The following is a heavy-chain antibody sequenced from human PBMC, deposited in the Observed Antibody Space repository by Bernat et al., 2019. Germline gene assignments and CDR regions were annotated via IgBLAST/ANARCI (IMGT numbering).Heavy chain of an antibody. D-gene: IGHD2-2*01. V-gene: IGHV3-30*18. CDR2: ISFDGSNK. J-gene: IGHJ5*02. CDR1: GFTFSTYD. CDR3: AKDNEHCSSISCYYGLSFDPALRRP. Sequence: QVQLVESGGGVVQPGRSLRLSCATSGFTFSTYDMHWVRQAPGKGLEWVAVISFDGSNKYYVDSVKGRFTISRNNSKNTLYLQMNSLRAEDTAMYYFAKDNEHCSSISCYYGLSFDPALRRPWGQGTLVTVSS.